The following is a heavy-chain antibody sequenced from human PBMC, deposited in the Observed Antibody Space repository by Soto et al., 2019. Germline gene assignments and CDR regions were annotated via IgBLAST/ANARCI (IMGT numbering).Heavy chain of an antibody. J-gene: IGHJ4*02. CDR2: ISSRSDSI. D-gene: IGHD2-8*01. V-gene: IGHV3-21*04. Sequence: GGSLRLSCAASGFIFTSYSMVWVRQAPGKGLEWVSSISSRSDSIYYADSVKGRFAISRDNAQNSLYLQMNSLRAEDTAVYYCASRSATVLSLTYWGPGTQVTVSS. CDR3: ASRSATVLSLTY. CDR1: GFIFTSYS.